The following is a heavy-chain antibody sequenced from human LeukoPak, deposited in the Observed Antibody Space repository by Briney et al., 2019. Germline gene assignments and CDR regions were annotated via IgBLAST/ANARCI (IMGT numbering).Heavy chain of an antibody. D-gene: IGHD6-13*01. J-gene: IGHJ4*02. CDR1: GFTFSSNG. CDR2: ISATGGTI. V-gene: IGHV3-48*03. CDR3: ARDNAVPAAGQDY. Sequence: GGSLRLSCAASGFTFSSNGMNWVRQAPGKGLEWVSYISATGGTIYYADSVKGRFTISRDNAMNSLYLQMHGMRVEDTAVYYCARDNAVPAAGQDYWGQGTLVTVSS.